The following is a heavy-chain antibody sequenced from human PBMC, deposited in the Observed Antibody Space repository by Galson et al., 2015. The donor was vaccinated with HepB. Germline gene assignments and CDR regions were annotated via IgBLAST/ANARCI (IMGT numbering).Heavy chain of an antibody. CDR2: ISAYNGNT. D-gene: IGHD3-10*01. V-gene: IGHV1-18*01. J-gene: IGHJ6*02. CDR3: AREGVAYGSGSYYYYYGMDV. CDR1: GYTFTSYG. Sequence: QSGAEVKKPGASVKVSCKASGYTFTSYGISWVRQAPGQGLEWVGWISAYNGNTNYAQKLQGRVTMTTDTSTSTAYMELRSLRSDDTAVYYCAREGVAYGSGSYYYYYGMDVWGQGATVTVSS.